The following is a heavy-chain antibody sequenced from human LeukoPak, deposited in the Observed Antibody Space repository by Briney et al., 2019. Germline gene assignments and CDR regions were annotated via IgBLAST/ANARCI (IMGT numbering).Heavy chain of an antibody. CDR2: IWYDGTNK. D-gene: IGHD6-19*01. V-gene: IGHV3-33*01. CDR1: GFTFSSYA. J-gene: IGHJ4*02. CDR3: ARDDSGWVDY. Sequence: GRSLRLSCAASGFTFSSYAMHWVRQAPGKGLEWVSVIWYDGTNKYYADSVKGRFTISRDNSKNTLYLQMNSLRAEDTAVYYCARDDSGWVDYWGQGTLATVSS.